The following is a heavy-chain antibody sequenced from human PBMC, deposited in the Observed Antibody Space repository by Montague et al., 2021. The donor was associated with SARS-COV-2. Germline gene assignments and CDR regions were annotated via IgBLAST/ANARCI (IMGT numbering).Heavy chain of an antibody. J-gene: IGHJ5*02. CDR1: GGSISSNC. D-gene: IGHD3-10*01. CDR3: ARAVSVRRAVNWFDP. Sequence: ETLSLTCTVSGGSISSNCWSWIRQPPGKGLEWIGYICYSGSTNYNPSLKSRVTISVDTSKKQFSLQLSSVTAADTAVYYCARAVSVRRAVNWFDPWGQGTLVTVSS. V-gene: IGHV4-59*01. CDR2: ICYSGST.